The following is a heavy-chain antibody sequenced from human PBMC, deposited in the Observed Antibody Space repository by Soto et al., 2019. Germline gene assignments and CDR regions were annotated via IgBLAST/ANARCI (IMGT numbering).Heavy chain of an antibody. Sequence: GGSLRLSCAASGFTVSSNYMSWVRQAPGKGLEWVSVIYSGGSTYYADSVKGRFTISRDNSKNTLYLQMNSLRAEGTAVYYCARDGAVAGKHDAFDIWGQGTMVTVSS. CDR1: GFTVSSNY. CDR3: ARDGAVAGKHDAFDI. V-gene: IGHV3-66*01. CDR2: IYSGGST. J-gene: IGHJ3*02. D-gene: IGHD6-19*01.